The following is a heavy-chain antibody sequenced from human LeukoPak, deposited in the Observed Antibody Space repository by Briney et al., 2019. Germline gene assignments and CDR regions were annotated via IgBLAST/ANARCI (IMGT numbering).Heavy chain of an antibody. Sequence: GGSLRLSCAASGFTFSSYAMSWVRQAPGKGLEWVSAISGSGGSTYYADSVKGRFTISRDNSKNTLYLQMNSLRAEDTAVYYCAKSTSGDYYGWGIRNYSYNVRDVWGQGTTVTVSS. D-gene: IGHD3-10*01. CDR1: GFTFSSYA. V-gene: IGHV3-23*01. J-gene: IGHJ6*02. CDR3: AKSTSGDYYGWGIRNYSYNVRDV. CDR2: ISGSGGST.